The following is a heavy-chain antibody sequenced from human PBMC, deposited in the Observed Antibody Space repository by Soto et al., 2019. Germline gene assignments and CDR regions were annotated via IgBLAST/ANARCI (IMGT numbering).Heavy chain of an antibody. CDR1: GGTFSSFA. Sequence: ASVKVSCKASGGTFSSFAVSCVRQAPGQGLEWMGRIIPMFATPNYAPRFQARVTITADESTGTAYMELSSLRSEDTALYYCASARSDYYPSTFWGQGTLVPVSS. V-gene: IGHV1-69*13. CDR3: ASARSDYYPSTF. D-gene: IGHD3-3*01. CDR2: IIPMFATP. J-gene: IGHJ4*02.